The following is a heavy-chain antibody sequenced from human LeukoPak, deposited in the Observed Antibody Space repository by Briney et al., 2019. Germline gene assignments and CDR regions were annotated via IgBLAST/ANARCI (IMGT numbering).Heavy chain of an antibody. D-gene: IGHD3-22*01. CDR3: AREGNTMIVVVFDY. Sequence: AGGSLRLSCAASGFTFSSYAMHWVRQAPGKGLEWVAVISYDGSNKYYADSVKGRFTISRDNSKNTLYLQMNSLRAEDTAVYYCAREGNTMIVVVFDYWGQGTLVTVSS. CDR2: ISYDGSNK. J-gene: IGHJ4*02. CDR1: GFTFSSYA. V-gene: IGHV3-30-3*01.